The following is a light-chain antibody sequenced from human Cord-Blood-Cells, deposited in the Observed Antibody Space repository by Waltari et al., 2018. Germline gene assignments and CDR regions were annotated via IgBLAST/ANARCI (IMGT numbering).Light chain of an antibody. V-gene: IGLV2-11*01. CDR1: SSDVGGYNY. CDR3: GSYAGSYTGV. Sequence: QSALTQPRSVSGSPGQSVTISCTGTSSDVGGYNYVSWYQQHPGKAPKLMIYDVSKRPSGVPDRFSDSKSGNTASLTISGLQAEDEADYYCGSYAGSYTGVFGGGTKLTVL. CDR2: DVS. J-gene: IGLJ3*02.